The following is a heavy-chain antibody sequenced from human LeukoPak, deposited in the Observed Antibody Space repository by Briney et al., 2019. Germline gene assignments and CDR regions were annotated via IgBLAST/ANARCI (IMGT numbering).Heavy chain of an antibody. CDR2: ISPSSGGT. V-gene: IGHV1-2*02. CDR1: GYTFTDYY. D-gene: IGHD3-10*02. CDR3: ARDVLTTFGYFSAADDF. Sequence: GASVKVSCKASGYTFTDYYMHCVRHAPGQGLEWMGWISPSSGGTNYAQKFQGRVTMTRETSTGTAYMELSRLRSDDTAMYYCARDVLTTFGYFSAADDFWGQGTQVTVSS. J-gene: IGHJ4*02.